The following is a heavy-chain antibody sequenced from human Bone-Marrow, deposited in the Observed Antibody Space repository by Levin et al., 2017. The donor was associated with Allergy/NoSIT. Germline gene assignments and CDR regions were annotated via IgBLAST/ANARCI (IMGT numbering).Heavy chain of an antibody. D-gene: IGHD6-6*01. CDR1: GLSIDDYV. V-gene: IGHV3-9*01. J-gene: IGHJ4*02. CDR3: SALASRPY. Sequence: SLKISCSVSGLSIDDYVMHWVRQVPGKGLEWVAGINWNSDQIGYADSVQGRVTISRDNAKNFLFLQMSSLRVDDTAVYYCSALASRPYWGQGTLVSVSS. CDR2: INWNSDQI.